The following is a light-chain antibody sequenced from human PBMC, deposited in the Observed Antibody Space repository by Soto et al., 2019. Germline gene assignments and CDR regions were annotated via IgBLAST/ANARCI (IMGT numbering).Light chain of an antibody. Sequence: DIRMTQSPSTLATSVGDRITSTWRASRGISTWLAWYQQKPGKVPKLLIYDASSLESGVPSRFSGSGSGTEFTLSISSLQPDDFATYYCQHYNSFSWTFGQGTKVDIK. CDR2: DAS. V-gene: IGKV1-5*01. CDR1: RGISTW. CDR3: QHYNSFSWT. J-gene: IGKJ1*01.